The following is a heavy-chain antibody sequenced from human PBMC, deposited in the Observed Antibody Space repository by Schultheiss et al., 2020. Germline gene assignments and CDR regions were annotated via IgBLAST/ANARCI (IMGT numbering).Heavy chain of an antibody. Sequence: SETLSLTCTVSGGSISSYYWGWIRQPPGKGLEWIGSIYYSGSTYYNPSLKSRVTISVDTSKNQFSLKLSSVTAADTAVYYCARHSSPEHDYGDYSYFDYWGQGTLVTVSS. CDR1: GGSISSYY. CDR2: IYYSGST. D-gene: IGHD4-17*01. CDR3: ARHSSPEHDYGDYSYFDY. J-gene: IGHJ4*02. V-gene: IGHV4-39*01.